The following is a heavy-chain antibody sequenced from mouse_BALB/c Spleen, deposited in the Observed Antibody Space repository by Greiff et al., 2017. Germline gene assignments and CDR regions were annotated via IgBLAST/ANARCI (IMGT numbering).Heavy chain of an antibody. V-gene: IGHV5-4*02. CDR1: GFTFSDYY. CDR3: ARGFAY. CDR2: ISDGGSYT. Sequence: DVMLVESGGGLVKPGGSLKLSCAASGFTFSDYYMYWVRQTPEKRLEWVATISDGGSYTYYPDSVKGRFTISRDNAKNNLYLQMSSLKSEDTAMYYCARGFAYWGQGTLVTVSA. J-gene: IGHJ3*01.